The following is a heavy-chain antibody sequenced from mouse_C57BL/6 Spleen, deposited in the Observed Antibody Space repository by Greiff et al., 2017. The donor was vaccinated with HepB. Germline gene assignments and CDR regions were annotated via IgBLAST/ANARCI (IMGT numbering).Heavy chain of an antibody. CDR1: GFTFSSYT. V-gene: IGHV5-9*01. D-gene: IGHD1-1*01. CDR2: ISGGGGNT. Sequence: EVNVVESGGGLVKPGGSLKLSCAASGFTFSSYTMSWVRQTPEKRLEWVATISGGGGNTYYPDSVKGRFTISRDNAKNTLYLQMSSLRSEDTALYYCAKVTTVEGAWFAYWGQGTLVTVSA. J-gene: IGHJ3*01. CDR3: AKVTTVEGAWFAY.